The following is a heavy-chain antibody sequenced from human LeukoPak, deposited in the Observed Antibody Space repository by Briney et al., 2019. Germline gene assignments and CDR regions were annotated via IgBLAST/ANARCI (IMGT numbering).Heavy chain of an antibody. J-gene: IGHJ6*02. CDR2: ITNKANNYAT. CDR3: TIPLAGYYYGMDV. D-gene: IGHD3-3*02. V-gene: IGHV3-73*01. CDR1: GFTFSGSA. Sequence: GGSLRLSCAASGFTFSGSAIQWVRQASGEGLEWVGHITNKANNYATTYTASVKGRFTISRDDSKNTAYLQMNSLKTEDTAVYYCTIPLAGYYYGMDVWGQGTTVTVSS.